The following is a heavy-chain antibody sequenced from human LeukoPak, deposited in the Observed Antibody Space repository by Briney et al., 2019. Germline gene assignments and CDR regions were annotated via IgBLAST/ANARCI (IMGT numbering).Heavy chain of an antibody. J-gene: IGHJ4*02. CDR1: GGSISSGSYY. V-gene: IGHV4-61*01. D-gene: IGHD3-16*01. CDR3: ARTGGVSFFDY. CDR2: IYYSGST. Sequence: SETLSLTCTVSGGSISSGSYYWSWIRQPPGKGLEWIGYIYYSGSTNYNPSLKSRVTISVDTSKNQFSLKLSSVTAADTAVYYCARTGGVSFFDYWGQGTLVTVSS.